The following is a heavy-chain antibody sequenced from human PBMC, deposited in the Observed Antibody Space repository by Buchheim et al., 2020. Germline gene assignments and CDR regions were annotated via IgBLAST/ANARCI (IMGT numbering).Heavy chain of an antibody. J-gene: IGHJ5*02. CDR2: ISYDGSNK. CDR3: AKGALRFLEWLPTA. V-gene: IGHV3-30*04. Sequence: QVQLVESGGGVVQPGRSLRLSCAASGFTFSSYAMHWVRQAPGKGLEWVAVISYDGSNKYYADSVKGRFTISRDNSKNTLYLQMNSLRADDTAVYYCAKGALRFLEWLPTAWGQGTL. CDR1: GFTFSSYA. D-gene: IGHD3-3*01.